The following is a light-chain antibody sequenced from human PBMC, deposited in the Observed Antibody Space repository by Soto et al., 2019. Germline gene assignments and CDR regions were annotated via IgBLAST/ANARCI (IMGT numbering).Light chain of an antibody. CDR3: HQYNNWPT. Sequence: EIVMTQSPATLSVSPGERATLSCRASQSIGSNLAWYQQKPGQSPRLLIYGASTRATGLPARFSGSGSGTEFTLTISSLQSEDFGVYYCHQYNNWPTFGQGTKVDIK. V-gene: IGKV3-15*01. CDR2: GAS. CDR1: QSIGSN. J-gene: IGKJ1*01.